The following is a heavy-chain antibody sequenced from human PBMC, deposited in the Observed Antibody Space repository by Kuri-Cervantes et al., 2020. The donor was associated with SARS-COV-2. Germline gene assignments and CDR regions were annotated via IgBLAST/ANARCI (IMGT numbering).Heavy chain of an antibody. Sequence: ESLKISCAASGFTFSSYSMNWVRQAPGKGLEWIGEINHSGSTNYNPSLKSRVTISVDTSKNQFSLKLSSVTAADTAVYYCARGRSFVGNWGQGTLVTVSS. CDR2: INHSGST. CDR3: ARGRSFVGN. V-gene: IGHV4-34*01. CDR1: GFTFSSYS. D-gene: IGHD3-16*01. J-gene: IGHJ4*02.